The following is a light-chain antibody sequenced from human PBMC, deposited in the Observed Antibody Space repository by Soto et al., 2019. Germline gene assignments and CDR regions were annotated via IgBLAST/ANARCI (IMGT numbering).Light chain of an antibody. CDR3: QQSFSTPRT. Sequence: DIQMTQSPSSLSASLGDRVTITCRASQTISDFLNWYQHKPGKAPKLLIYAASSLQGGVPSRFSGSGSGTNFTLTISGLQSEDLATYFCQQSFSTPRTCGQGTKG. CDR2: AAS. CDR1: QTISDF. V-gene: IGKV1-39*01. J-gene: IGKJ1*01.